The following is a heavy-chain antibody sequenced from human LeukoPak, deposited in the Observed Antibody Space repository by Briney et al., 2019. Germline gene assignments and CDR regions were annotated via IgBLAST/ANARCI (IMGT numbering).Heavy chain of an antibody. D-gene: IGHD3-10*01. Sequence: SETLSLTFTVSGGSISSSSYYWGWIRQPPGKGLEWIGSIYYSGNTYYKPSLKSRVTISVDTSKNQFSLKLTSVTAADTAVYYCARGGYGSLTFDYWGQGTLVTVSS. CDR1: GGSISSSSYY. CDR3: ARGGYGSLTFDY. J-gene: IGHJ4*02. CDR2: IYYSGNT. V-gene: IGHV4-39*07.